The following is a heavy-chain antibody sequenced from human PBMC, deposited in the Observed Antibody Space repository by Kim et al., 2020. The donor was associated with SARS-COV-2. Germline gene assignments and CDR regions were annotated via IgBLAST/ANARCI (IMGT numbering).Heavy chain of an antibody. CDR2: ISGSGGST. J-gene: IGHJ5*02. CDR3: AMDQDRWWFGP. CDR1: GFTFSSYA. V-gene: IGHV3-23*01. D-gene: IGHD2-15*01. Sequence: GGSLRLSCAASGFTFSSYAMSWVRQAPGKGLEWVSDISGSGGSTYYADSVKGRFTISRDSSKNTLYLQMNSLRAEDTAVYYCAMDQDRWWFGPCGRGTLVTVSS.